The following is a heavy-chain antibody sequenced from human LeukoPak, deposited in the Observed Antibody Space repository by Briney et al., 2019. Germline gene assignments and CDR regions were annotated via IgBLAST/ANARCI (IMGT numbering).Heavy chain of an antibody. D-gene: IGHD1-26*01. CDR3: ARGGWEQNQDAFDI. CDR2: IWYDGSDK. V-gene: IGHV3-33*01. J-gene: IGHJ3*02. CDR1: GFTFSSYG. Sequence: PGGSLRLSCAASGFTFSSYGMHWVRQAPGKGLEWVAVIWYDGSDKYYTDFVKGRFTISRDNSKNTLDLQMNSLRAEDTAVYYCARGGWEQNQDAFDIWGQGTMVTVSS.